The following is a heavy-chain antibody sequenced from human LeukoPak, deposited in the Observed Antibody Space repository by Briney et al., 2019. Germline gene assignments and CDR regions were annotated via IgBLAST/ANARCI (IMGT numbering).Heavy chain of an antibody. Sequence: SETLSLTYTVSGGSISSYYWNWIRQPAGKGLEWIGRIYTSGSTNYNPSLKSRVTMSVDTSKNQFSLKLSSVTAADTAVYYCARDGDSSGYTINWFDPWGQGTLVTVSS. CDR1: GGSISSYY. CDR3: ARDGDSSGYTINWFDP. CDR2: IYTSGST. D-gene: IGHD3-22*01. V-gene: IGHV4-4*07. J-gene: IGHJ5*02.